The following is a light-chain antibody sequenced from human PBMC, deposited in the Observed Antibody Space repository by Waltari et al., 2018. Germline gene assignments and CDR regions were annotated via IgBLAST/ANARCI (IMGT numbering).Light chain of an antibody. CDR3: QQYGSSPGYT. J-gene: IGKJ2*01. CDR2: GAS. CDR1: QSVSSSY. V-gene: IGKV3-20*01. Sequence: IVLTQSPGTLSLSPGESASLSCRASQSVSSSYLAWYQQKPGQAPRLLIYGASSRATGIPDRFSGSGSGTDFTLTISRLEPEDFAVYYCQQYGSSPGYTFGQGTKLEIK.